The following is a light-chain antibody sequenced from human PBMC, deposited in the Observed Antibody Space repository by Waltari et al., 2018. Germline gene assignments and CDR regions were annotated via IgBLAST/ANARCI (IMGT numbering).Light chain of an antibody. J-gene: IGKJ4*02. Sequence: DVVMTQSPLSLPVTLGQPASISCRSSQRLVHSDGNTYLNWFHHGPGQSPRRLIYKVSTRDSRTLTRFIGGGSGTDFTLNNSRVGDGGVGVYYCMQATLWAALTFGGGTKVEI. CDR3: MQATLWAALT. CDR1: QRLVHSDGNTY. V-gene: IGKV2-30*02. CDR2: KVS.